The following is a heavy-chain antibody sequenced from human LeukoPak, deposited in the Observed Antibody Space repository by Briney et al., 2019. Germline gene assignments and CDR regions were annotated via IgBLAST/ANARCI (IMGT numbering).Heavy chain of an antibody. Sequence: PGGSLRLSCAASGCTFSSYSMNWVRQAPGKGLEWVSSISSSSSYIYYADSVKGRFTIFRDNAKNSLYLQMNSLRAEDTAVYYCARDYRGKFDPWGQGTLVTVSS. D-gene: IGHD4-23*01. CDR3: ARDYRGKFDP. J-gene: IGHJ5*02. CDR2: ISSSSSYI. V-gene: IGHV3-21*01. CDR1: GCTFSSYS.